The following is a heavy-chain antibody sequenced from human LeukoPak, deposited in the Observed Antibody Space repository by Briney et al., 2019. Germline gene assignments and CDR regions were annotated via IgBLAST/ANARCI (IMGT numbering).Heavy chain of an antibody. CDR2: IYYSGST. V-gene: IGHV4-39*07. D-gene: IGHD3-3*01. Sequence: ASETLSLTCTVSGGSISSSSYYWGWICQPPGKGLEWIGSIYYSGSTYYNPSLKSRVTISVDTSKNQFSLKLSSVTAADTAVYYCARILITIFGVVIKSYYYYMDVWGKGTTVTVSS. CDR3: ARILITIFGVVIKSYYYYMDV. CDR1: GGSISSSSYY. J-gene: IGHJ6*03.